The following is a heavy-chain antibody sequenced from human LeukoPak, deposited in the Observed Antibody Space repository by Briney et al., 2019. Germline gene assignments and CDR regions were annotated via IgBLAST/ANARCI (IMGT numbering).Heavy chain of an antibody. V-gene: IGHV4-59*01. CDR3: ARDGGYCSSTNCYDY. J-gene: IGHJ4*02. CDR2: IYYSGIT. CDR1: GGSISSYY. D-gene: IGHD2-2*03. Sequence: SETLSLTCTVSGGSISSYYWSWIRQPPGRGLEWIGYIYYSGITNYNPSLKSRVTISVDTSKNQFSLKLRSVTAAETAVYYCARDGGYCSSTNCYDYWGQGTLVTVSS.